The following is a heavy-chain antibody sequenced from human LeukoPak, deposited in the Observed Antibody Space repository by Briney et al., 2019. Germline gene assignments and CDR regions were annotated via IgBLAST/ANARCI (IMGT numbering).Heavy chain of an antibody. CDR3: AKDFEYDSGGYYFDY. J-gene: IGHJ4*02. CDR2: ISGRGGST. CDR1: GFNFSSYA. V-gene: IGHV3-23*01. D-gene: IGHD3-22*01. Sequence: GGSLRLSCAASGFNFSSYAMTWVRQAPGKGLECVSAISGRGGSTYYADSVKGRFTISRDNSKNTLYLQMNSLRAEDTAVYYCAKDFEYDSGGYYFDYWGQGTLVTVSS.